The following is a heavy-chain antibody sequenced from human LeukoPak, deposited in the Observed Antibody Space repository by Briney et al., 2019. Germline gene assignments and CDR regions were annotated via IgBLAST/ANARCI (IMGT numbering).Heavy chain of an antibody. CDR3: ATDFHAVHFDY. V-gene: IGHV3-23*01. CDR2: VSRIGGST. Sequence: GGSLRLSCAASEFTFISYAMSWVRQAPGEGLEWGSAVSRIGGSTDYADSVKGRFTISRDNAKNTLFLQMNSLRVENTAVYHCATDFHAVHFDYWGQGTLVAVSS. D-gene: IGHD2/OR15-2a*01. CDR1: EFTFISYA. J-gene: IGHJ4*02.